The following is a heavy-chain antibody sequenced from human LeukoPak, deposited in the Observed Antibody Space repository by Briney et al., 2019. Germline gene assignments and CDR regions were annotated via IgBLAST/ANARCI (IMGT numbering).Heavy chain of an antibody. CDR3: AGVPSIAVAGTWFDY. CDR1: GGSISSGSYY. J-gene: IGHJ4*02. CDR2: IYTSGST. D-gene: IGHD6-19*01. Sequence: PSETLSLTCTVSGGSISSGSYYWSWIRQPAGKGLEWIGRIYTSGSTNYNPSLKSRVTISVDTSKNQFSLKLSSMTAADTAVYYCAGVPSIAVAGTWFDYWRQGTLVTVSS. V-gene: IGHV4-61*02.